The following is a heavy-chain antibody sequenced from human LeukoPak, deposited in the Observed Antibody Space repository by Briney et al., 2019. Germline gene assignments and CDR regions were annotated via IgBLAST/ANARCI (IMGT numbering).Heavy chain of an antibody. D-gene: IGHD3-16*02. CDR1: GGSISSSSYY. CDR3: ARCGYDYVWGSYRYAGIDY. J-gene: IGHJ4*02. CDR2: IYYSGST. V-gene: IGHV4-39*01. Sequence: SETLSLTCTVSGGSISSSSYYWGWIRQPPGKGLEWIGSIYYSGSTYYNPSLKSRVTISVDTSKNQFSLKLSSVTAADTAVYYCARCGYDYVWGSYRYAGIDYWGQGTLVTVSS.